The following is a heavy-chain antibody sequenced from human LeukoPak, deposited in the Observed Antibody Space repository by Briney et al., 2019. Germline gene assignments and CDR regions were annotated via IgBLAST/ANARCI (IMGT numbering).Heavy chain of an antibody. CDR3: AKGGSTSRVTTSRVVFGYYYYLDV. V-gene: IGHV3-23*01. Sequence: PGGSLRLSCAASGFTFSSHAMSWVRQAPGKGLEWVSSLGGSGGTTYHADSVKGRFSISRDNSKNTLYLQLNSLRAEDTAVYYCAKGGSTSRVTTSRVVFGYYYYLDVWGKGTPVTVSS. CDR1: GFTFSSHA. CDR2: LGGSGGTT. J-gene: IGHJ6*03. D-gene: IGHD4-17*01.